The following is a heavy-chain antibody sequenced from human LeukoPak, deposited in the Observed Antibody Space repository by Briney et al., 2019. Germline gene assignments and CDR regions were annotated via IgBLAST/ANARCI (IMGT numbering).Heavy chain of an antibody. CDR1: GFTFSSYS. CDR3: ARVGAIFGVVVRIYFDY. D-gene: IGHD3-3*01. CDR2: ISSSSSYI. J-gene: IGHJ4*02. V-gene: IGHV3-21*01. Sequence: PGGSLRLSCAASGFTFSSYSMNWVRQAPGKGLEWVSSISSSSSYIYYADSVKGRFTISRDNAKNSLYLQMNSLRAEDTAVYYCARVGAIFGVVVRIYFDYWGQGTLVTVSS.